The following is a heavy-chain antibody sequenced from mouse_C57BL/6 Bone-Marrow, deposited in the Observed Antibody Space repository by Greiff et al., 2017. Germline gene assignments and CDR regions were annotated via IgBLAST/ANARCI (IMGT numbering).Heavy chain of an antibody. Sequence: QVQLQQPGAELVKPGASVKLSCKASGYTFTSYWMHWVKQRPGQGLEWIGMIHPNSGSTNYNEKFKSKATLTVDKASSTAYKQRSSLTSEDSAVYYCARPSTTGDYCDYWGQGTTLTVSS. J-gene: IGHJ2*01. CDR3: ARPSTTGDYCDY. CDR1: GYTFTSYW. D-gene: IGHD1-1*01. CDR2: IHPNSGST. V-gene: IGHV1-64*01.